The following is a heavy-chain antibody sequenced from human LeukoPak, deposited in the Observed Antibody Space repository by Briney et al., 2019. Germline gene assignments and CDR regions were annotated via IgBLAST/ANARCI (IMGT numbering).Heavy chain of an antibody. J-gene: IGHJ6*02. CDR2: VYYTGSS. V-gene: IGHV4-59*11. D-gene: IGHD6-13*01. CDR1: GGSINDHA. CDR3: ARLSRIATAGAYSYHSLDI. Sequence: SETLSLACTVSGGSINDHAWCWIRQPPGRGLEWIGCVYYTGSSEYNASLKSRLTISTDTSNNQLSLKVTSVTAADTAIYSCARLSRIATAGAYSYHSLDIWGQGTTVTVSS.